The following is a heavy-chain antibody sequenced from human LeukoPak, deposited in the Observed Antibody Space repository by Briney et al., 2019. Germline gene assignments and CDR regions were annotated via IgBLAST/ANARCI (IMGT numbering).Heavy chain of an antibody. J-gene: IGHJ3*02. CDR1: GYTFTSYA. V-gene: IGHV1-3*01. CDR2: INAGNGNT. Sequence: GASVKVSCKASGYTFTSYAMHWVRQAPGQRLEWMGWINAGNGNTKYSQKFQGRVTITRDTSASTAYMELSSLRSEDTAVYYCARVMSGYCSGGSCPEAAFDIWGQGTMVTVSS. D-gene: IGHD2-15*01. CDR3: ARVMSGYCSGGSCPEAAFDI.